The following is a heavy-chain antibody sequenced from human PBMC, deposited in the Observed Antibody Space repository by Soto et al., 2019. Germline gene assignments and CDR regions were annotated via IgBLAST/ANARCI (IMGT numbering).Heavy chain of an antibody. D-gene: IGHD4-17*01. V-gene: IGHV4-61*01. CDR2: IYYSGST. Sequence: QVQLQESGPGLVKPSETLSLTCTVSGGSVSSGSYYWSWIRQPPGKGLEWIGYIYYSGSTNYNPSRKSRVTISVDTSKNQFSLKLSSVTAADTAVYYCARDEDYGGNSGYFDLWGRGTLVTVSS. CDR3: ARDEDYGGNSGYFDL. CDR1: GGSVSSGSYY. J-gene: IGHJ2*01.